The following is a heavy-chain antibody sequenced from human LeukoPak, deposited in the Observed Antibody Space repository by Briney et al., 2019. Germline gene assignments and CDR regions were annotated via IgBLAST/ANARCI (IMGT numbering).Heavy chain of an antibody. V-gene: IGHV3-30-3*01. Sequence: GGSLRLSCAASGFTFSSYAMHWVRQAPGKGLEWVAVISYDGSNKYYADSVKGRFTISRDNSKNTLYLQMNSLRAEDTAVYYCARDRQDIVATDYFDYWGQGTLVTVSS. CDR1: GFTFSSYA. CDR3: ARDRQDIVATDYFDY. CDR2: ISYDGSNK. J-gene: IGHJ4*02. D-gene: IGHD5-12*01.